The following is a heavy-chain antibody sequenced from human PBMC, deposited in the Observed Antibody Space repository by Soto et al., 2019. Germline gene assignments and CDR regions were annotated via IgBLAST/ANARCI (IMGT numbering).Heavy chain of an antibody. V-gene: IGHV3-49*03. CDR2: IRSKAYGGTT. D-gene: IGHD3-3*01. J-gene: IGHJ5*02. CDR3: TRYEVLDP. Sequence: MSWFRLAPGKGREWVGFIRSKAYGGTTEYAASVTGRFTISRDDSKRIAELPMNRLTTEDTDENYCTRYEVLDPWVQGTLVTVSS.